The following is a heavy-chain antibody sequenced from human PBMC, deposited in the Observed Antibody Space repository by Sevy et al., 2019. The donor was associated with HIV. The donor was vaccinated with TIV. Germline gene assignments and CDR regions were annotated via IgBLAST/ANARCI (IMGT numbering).Heavy chain of an antibody. V-gene: IGHV3-30*02. J-gene: IGHJ4*02. D-gene: IGHD5-18*01. CDR2: IRYDGNNK. CDR1: GFTFSSYG. Sequence: GGSLRLSCAASGFTFSSYGMHWVRQAPGKGLEWVAFIRYDGNNKYYADSVKGRFTISRDNSKDTLYLQMNSLRPEDTAVYYCAKEYGYGYYFDYWGQGTLVTVSS. CDR3: AKEYGYGYYFDY.